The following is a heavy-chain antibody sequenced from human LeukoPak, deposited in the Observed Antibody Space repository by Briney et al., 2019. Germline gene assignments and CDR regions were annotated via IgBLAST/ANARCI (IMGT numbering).Heavy chain of an antibody. J-gene: IGHJ4*01. V-gene: IGHV1-2*02. CDR1: GYTFTSYG. D-gene: IGHD3-16*01. Sequence: ASVKVSCKASGYTFTSYGISWVRQAPGQGLEWMGWINPNSGATHYAQSFQARVTMTRDTSIGSGYMELTGLESDDTAVYYCARGRRILGGPENAGDFFDFWGQGSLVTVSS. CDR3: ARGRRILGGPENAGDFFDF. CDR2: INPNSGAT.